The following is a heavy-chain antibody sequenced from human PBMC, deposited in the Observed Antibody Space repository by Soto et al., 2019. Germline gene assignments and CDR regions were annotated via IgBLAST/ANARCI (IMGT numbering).Heavy chain of an antibody. CDR2: IYYSGST. CDR3: ASISTYYFDY. Sequence: QVQLQESGPGLVKPSQTLSLSCTVSGGSISSGTYYWSWIRQHPGKGLEWIGYIYYSGSTYYSPSIKSRVTISVCTSKNQFSLKLNSVTAADTAVYYCASISTYYFDYWGQGTLVTVSS. CDR1: GGSISSGTYY. J-gene: IGHJ4*02. V-gene: IGHV4-31*03.